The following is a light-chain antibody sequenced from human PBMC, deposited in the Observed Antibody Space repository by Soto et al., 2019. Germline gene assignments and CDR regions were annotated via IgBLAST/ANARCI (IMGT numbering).Light chain of an antibody. J-gene: IGLJ1*01. CDR1: SSNIGNNT. CDR2: SNN. V-gene: IGLV1-44*01. CDR3: AAWDDSLNAPYV. Sequence: QSVLTQPPSASGTPGQRVTISCSGSSSNIGNNTVNWYQQVPGTAPKFLIYSNNQRPSGVPDRFSGSKSGTSASLAISGLQSEDEADHYCAAWDDSLNAPYVFGTGTKVTVL.